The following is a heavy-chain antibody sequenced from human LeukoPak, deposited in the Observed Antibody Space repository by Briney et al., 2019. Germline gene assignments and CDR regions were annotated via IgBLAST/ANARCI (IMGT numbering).Heavy chain of an antibody. Sequence: SETLSLTCTVSGGSIRSSSYYWGWIRQPPGKGLEWIGNIYYSGSTYYNPSLKSRVTISIDTSKNQFSLKLSSVTAADTAVYYCARAPNYYDSSGYSFPYFDYWGQGTLVSVSS. CDR1: GGSIRSSSYY. CDR3: ARAPNYYDSSGYSFPYFDY. CDR2: IYYSGST. D-gene: IGHD3-22*01. V-gene: IGHV4-39*07. J-gene: IGHJ4*02.